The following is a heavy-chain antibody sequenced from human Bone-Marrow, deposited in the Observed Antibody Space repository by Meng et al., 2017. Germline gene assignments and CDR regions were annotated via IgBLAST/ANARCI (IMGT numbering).Heavy chain of an antibody. J-gene: IGHJ6*02. CDR3: TTGFDV. CDR1: GFTFSNAW. CDR2: IKSKTDDGTT. V-gene: IGHV3-15*01. Sequence: GESLKISCAASGFTFSNAWMSWVRQAPGKGLEWVGRIKSKTDDGTTDDAAPVKRRVTIPRDDSTNTLYLQMNSLKTEYTAVYYCTTGFDVWGQGTTVTVSS.